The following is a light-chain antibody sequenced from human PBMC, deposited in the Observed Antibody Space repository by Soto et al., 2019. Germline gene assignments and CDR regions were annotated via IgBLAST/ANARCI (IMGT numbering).Light chain of an antibody. CDR3: LHYNSYSKT. Sequence: VIWMNQSPSLLSASTGDRVTISCRMSQGISSHLAWYQQKPGRAPELLIYAASTLQSGVPSRFSGSGSGTEFTLTISSLQPDDSATFYCLHYNSYSKTFGQGTKVDI. V-gene: IGKV1D-8*03. CDR1: QGISSH. CDR2: AAS. J-gene: IGKJ1*01.